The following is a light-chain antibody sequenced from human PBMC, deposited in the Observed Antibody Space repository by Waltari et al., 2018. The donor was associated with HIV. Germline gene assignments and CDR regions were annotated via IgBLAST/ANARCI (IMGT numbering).Light chain of an antibody. CDR2: KDT. CDR1: ALPKQS. CDR3: HSSDSSGTYV. Sequence: SYELTQPPSVSVSPGQTARIPCSGDALPKQSVYWYQQKPGQAPELLIYKDTERPSGIPERFSGSSSGTTVTLTISGVQAEDEADYYCHSSDSSGTYVFGTGTKVTVL. J-gene: IGLJ1*01. V-gene: IGLV3-25*03.